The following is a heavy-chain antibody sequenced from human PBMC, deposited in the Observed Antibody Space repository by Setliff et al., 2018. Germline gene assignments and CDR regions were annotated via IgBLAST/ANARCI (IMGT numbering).Heavy chain of an antibody. CDR1: GGSISSYY. D-gene: IGHD6-19*01. CDR2: MYYSGST. Sequence: SETLSLTCTVSGGSISSYYWSWIRQPPGKGLEWMGYMYYSGSTNYNPSFKSRVTISVDTSKNQFSLKLSSVTAADTAVYYCARAPPSSGLTPRGYYYYYMDVWG. J-gene: IGHJ6*03. V-gene: IGHV4-59*01. CDR3: ARAPPSSGLTPRGYYYYYMDV.